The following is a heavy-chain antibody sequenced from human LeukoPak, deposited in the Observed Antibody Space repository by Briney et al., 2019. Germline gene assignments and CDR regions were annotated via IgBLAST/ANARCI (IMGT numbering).Heavy chain of an antibody. J-gene: IGHJ4*02. Sequence: QPGRSLRLSCAASGFTFSSYGMHWVRQAPGKGLEWVAVISYDGSNKYYADSVKGRFTISRDNSKNTLYLQMNSLRAEDTAVYYCAKDYSSGWYALDYWGQGTLVTVSS. D-gene: IGHD6-19*01. V-gene: IGHV3-30*18. CDR1: GFTFSSYG. CDR2: ISYDGSNK. CDR3: AKDYSSGWYALDY.